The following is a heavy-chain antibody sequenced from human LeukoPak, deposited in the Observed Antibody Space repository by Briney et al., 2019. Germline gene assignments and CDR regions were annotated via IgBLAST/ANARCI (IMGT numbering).Heavy chain of an antibody. CDR1: GYGFTSYW. CDR2: IYPGDSDT. Sequence: GGSLKISFKGSGYGFTSYWIGWVRPMPGKGLEWMGIIYPGDSDTRYSPSFQGQVTISADKSISTAYLQWSSLKASDTAMYYCARTADCSGGSWYSGNAFDIWGQGTMVTVSS. V-gene: IGHV5-51*01. D-gene: IGHD2-15*01. CDR3: ARTADCSGGSWYSGNAFDI. J-gene: IGHJ3*02.